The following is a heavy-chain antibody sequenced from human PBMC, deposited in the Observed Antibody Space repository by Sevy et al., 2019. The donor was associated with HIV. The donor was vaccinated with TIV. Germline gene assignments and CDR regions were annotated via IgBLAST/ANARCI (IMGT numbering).Heavy chain of an antibody. CDR2: IKRDGSEK. CDR1: GFTFSNYW. J-gene: IGHJ6*02. V-gene: IGHV3-7*03. CDR3: ARDCSSTTCLWGMDV. D-gene: IGHD2-2*01. Sequence: GGSLRLSCAASGFTFSNYWMSWVRQAPGKGLEWVAHIKRDGSEKYYVDSVKGRFTISRDNAKNSLYLQMNSLRAEDTAVYYCARDCSSTTCLWGMDVWGRGTTVTVSS.